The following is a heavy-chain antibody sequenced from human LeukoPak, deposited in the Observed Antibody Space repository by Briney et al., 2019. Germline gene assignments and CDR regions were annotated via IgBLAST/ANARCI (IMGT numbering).Heavy chain of an antibody. D-gene: IGHD3-22*01. CDR2: INPSGGST. Sequence: ASVKVSCTASGYTFTSYYMHWERQAPGQGLEWMRIINPSGGSTSYAQKFQGRVTMTRDTSTSTVYMELSSLRSEDTAVYYCARDLLIVVVMDLDYYYGMDVWGQGTTVTVSS. CDR1: GYTFTSYY. J-gene: IGHJ6*02. CDR3: ARDLLIVVVMDLDYYYGMDV. V-gene: IGHV1-46*01.